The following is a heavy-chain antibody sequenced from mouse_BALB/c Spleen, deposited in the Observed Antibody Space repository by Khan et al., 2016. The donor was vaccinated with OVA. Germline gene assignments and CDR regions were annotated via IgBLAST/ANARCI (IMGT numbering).Heavy chain of an antibody. Sequence: QVRLQQSGPELVRPGVSVKISCKGSGYTFTDYSMHWVKQSHAKSLEWIGVISTDSVNTNYNQKFKGKATLTVDKSSSTAYMELARMTSEDSAIYYCAIMDYFDYWGQGTTLTVSS. CDR2: ISTDSVNT. CDR3: AIMDYFDY. V-gene: IGHV1S137*01. J-gene: IGHJ2*01. CDR1: GYTFTDYS.